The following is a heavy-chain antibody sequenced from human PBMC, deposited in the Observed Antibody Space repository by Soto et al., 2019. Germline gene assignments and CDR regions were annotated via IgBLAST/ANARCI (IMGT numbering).Heavy chain of an antibody. J-gene: IGHJ4*02. CDR2: IYYSGST. Sequence: SETLSLTCTFSCGSIISSSYYWGWIRQPPGKGLEWIGSIYYSGSTYYNPSLKSRVTISVDTSKNQFSLKLSSVTAADTAVYYCARLTMVRGVIITADFDYWGQGTLVTVSS. CDR1: CGSIISSSYY. CDR3: ARLTMVRGVIITADFDY. V-gene: IGHV4-39*01. D-gene: IGHD3-10*01.